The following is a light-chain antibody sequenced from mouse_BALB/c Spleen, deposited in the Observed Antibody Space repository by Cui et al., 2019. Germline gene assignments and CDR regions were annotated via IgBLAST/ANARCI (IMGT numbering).Light chain of an antibody. J-gene: IGKJ2*01. V-gene: IGKV4-74*01. CDR2: STS. Sequence: QIVLTQSPAIMSASLGERVTMTCTASSSVSSRYLHWSQQKPGSSPKLWIYSTSNLASGVPARFSGSGSGTSYSLTISSMEAEDAATYYCHQYHRSPYTFGGGTKLEIK. CDR1: SSVSSRY. CDR3: HQYHRSPYT.